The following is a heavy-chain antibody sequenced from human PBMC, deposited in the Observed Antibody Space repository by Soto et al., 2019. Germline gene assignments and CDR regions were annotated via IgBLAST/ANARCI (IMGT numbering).Heavy chain of an antibody. CDR3: AREADILNWFDP. D-gene: IGHD3-9*01. CDR1: GFTFSSYS. J-gene: IGHJ5*02. V-gene: IGHV3-48*01. CDR2: ISSSSSTI. Sequence: GGSLRLSCAASGFTFSSYSMNWVRQDPGKGREWVSYISSSSSTIYYADSVKGRFTISRDNAKNSLYLQMNSLRAEDTAVYYCAREADILNWFDPWGQGTLVTVSS.